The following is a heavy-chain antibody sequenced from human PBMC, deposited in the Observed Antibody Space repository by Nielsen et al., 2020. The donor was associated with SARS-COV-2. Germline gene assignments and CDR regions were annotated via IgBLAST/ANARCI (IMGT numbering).Heavy chain of an antibody. CDR1: GGSVSSNVW. D-gene: IGHD2-2*02. J-gene: IGHJ6*03. CDR3: ARGHLVVVPSPILGLGPFFYSFYLDV. Sequence: SETLSLTCAVSGGSVSSNVWWTWVRQSPGKGLEWIGEVSHSGSTNYNPSLKSRVTLSMDKSERQFSLRLTSVSAADTAVYFCARGHLVVVPSPILGLGPFFYSFYLDVWGKGTTVIVSS. V-gene: IGHV4-4*02. CDR2: VSHSGST.